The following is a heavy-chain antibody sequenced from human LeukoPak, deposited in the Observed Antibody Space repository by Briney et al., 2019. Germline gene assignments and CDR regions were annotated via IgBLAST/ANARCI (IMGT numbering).Heavy chain of an antibody. CDR3: AKDLTSAAGHEPSFDY. CDR2: ISGSGGST. CDR1: GFTFSSYA. V-gene: IGHV3-23*01. Sequence: GGSLRLSCAASGFTFSSYAMSWVRQAPGRGLEWVSAISGSGGSTYYADSVKGRFTISRDNSKNTLYLQMNSLRAEDTAVYYCAKDLTSAAGHEPSFDYWGQGTLVTVSS. J-gene: IGHJ4*02. D-gene: IGHD6-13*01.